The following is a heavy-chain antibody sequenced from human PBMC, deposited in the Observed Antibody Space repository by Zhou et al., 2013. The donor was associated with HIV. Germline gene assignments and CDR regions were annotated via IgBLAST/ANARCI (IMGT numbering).Heavy chain of an antibody. J-gene: IGHJ4*02. Sequence: QVQLVQSGAAVKKPGSSVKVSCKTSGDTFTNYDFTWVRRAPGQGLEWMGRIIPILNLTNYAQKFQGRLSITADKSTSTVYMDLSSLRSDDTAVYYCARESATVTTTPYFDYWGQGTLVTVSS. V-gene: IGHV1-69*04. CDR2: IIPILNLT. CDR1: GDTFTNYD. D-gene: IGHD4-17*01. CDR3: ARESATVTTTPYFDY.